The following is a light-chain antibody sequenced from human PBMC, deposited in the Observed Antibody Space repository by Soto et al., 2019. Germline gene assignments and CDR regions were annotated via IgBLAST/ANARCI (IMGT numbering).Light chain of an antibody. Sequence: EIVMTQSPATLSVSPGERATLSCRAGKSISSNLAWYQLKPGQAPRLLIYGASTRATGIPARFRGSGSGTDFTLTITSLEPEDIAVYSCQQRSDWPITFGQGTRLEIK. CDR3: QQRSDWPIT. V-gene: IGKV3-15*01. CDR1: KSISSN. J-gene: IGKJ5*01. CDR2: GAS.